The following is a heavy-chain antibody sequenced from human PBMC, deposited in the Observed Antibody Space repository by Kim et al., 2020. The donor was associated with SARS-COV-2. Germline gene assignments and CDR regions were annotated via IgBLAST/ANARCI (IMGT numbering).Heavy chain of an antibody. CDR3: ARDQDDYVWGRRSEDAFDI. CDR1: GFTFSSYA. Sequence: GGSLRLSCAASGFTFSSYAMHWVRQAPGKGLEWVAVISYDGINKYYADSVKGRFTISRDNSKNTLYLQMNSLRAEDTAVYYCARDQDDYVWGRRSEDAFDIWGQGTMVTVSS. CDR2: ISYDGINK. J-gene: IGHJ3*02. D-gene: IGHD3-16*01. V-gene: IGHV3-30*04.